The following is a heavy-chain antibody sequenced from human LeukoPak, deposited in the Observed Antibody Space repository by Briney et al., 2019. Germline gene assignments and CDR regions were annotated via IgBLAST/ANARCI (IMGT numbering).Heavy chain of an antibody. CDR2: IYYSGST. Sequence: SETLSLTCTVSGGSVSSGSYYWSWTRQPPGKGLEWIGYIYYSGSTNYNPSLKSRVTISVDTSKNQFSLKLSSVTAADTAVYYCAAGVVPPYYSDYWGQGTLVTVSS. CDR3: AAGVVPPYYSDY. J-gene: IGHJ4*02. D-gene: IGHD2-21*01. CDR1: GGSVSSGSYY. V-gene: IGHV4-61*01.